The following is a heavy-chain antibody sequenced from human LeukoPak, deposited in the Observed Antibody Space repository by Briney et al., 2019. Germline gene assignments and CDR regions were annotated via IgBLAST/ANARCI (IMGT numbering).Heavy chain of an antibody. CDR2: INHSGTT. J-gene: IGHJ1*01. CDR3: AKFLYLYDANGTTS. CDR1: GGSFSGYY. D-gene: IGHD4/OR15-4a*01. Sequence: SETLSLTCAVYGGSFSGYYWSWIRQPPGKGLEWIGEINHSGTTIYNPSLKSRVTISLDTSKNQFSLKMSSVTAADTAVYYCAKFLYLYDANGTTSWGQGTPVIVSS. V-gene: IGHV4-34*01.